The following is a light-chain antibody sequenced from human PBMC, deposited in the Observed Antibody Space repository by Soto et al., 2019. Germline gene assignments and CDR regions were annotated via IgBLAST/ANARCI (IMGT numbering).Light chain of an antibody. CDR3: SSYTSGSTLYV. J-gene: IGLJ1*01. Sequence: QSALTQPRSVSGSPGQSVTISCTGTSSDVGGYNYVSWYQQHPGKAPKLMIYAASNRPSGVSHRFSGSRSGNTASLTISGLQAEDEAHYYCSSYTSGSTLYVFGTGTKVTVL. CDR1: SSDVGGYNY. V-gene: IGLV2-14*01. CDR2: AAS.